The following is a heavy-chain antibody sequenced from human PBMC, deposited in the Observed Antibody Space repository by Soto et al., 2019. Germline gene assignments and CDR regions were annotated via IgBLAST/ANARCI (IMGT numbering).Heavy chain of an antibody. J-gene: IGHJ4*02. CDR1: GFTFSSYA. Sequence: PGGSLRLSCAASGFTFSSYAMSWVRQAPGKGLEWVSAISGSGGSTYYADSVKGRFTISRDNSKNTLYLQMNSLRAEDTAVYHCASSDSSGYYYWGQGTLVTVSS. CDR2: ISGSGGST. V-gene: IGHV3-23*01. D-gene: IGHD3-22*01. CDR3: ASSDSSGYYY.